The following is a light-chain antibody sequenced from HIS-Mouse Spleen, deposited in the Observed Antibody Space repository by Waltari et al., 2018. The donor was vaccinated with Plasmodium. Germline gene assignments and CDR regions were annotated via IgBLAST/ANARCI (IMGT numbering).Light chain of an antibody. Sequence: ELVLTQSPGTLSLSPGERPTLPCRASQSVSSSYLAWYQQKPGQAPRLLIYGASSRATGIPDRFSGSGSGTDFTLTISRLEPEDFAVYYCQQYGSSPPTWTFGQGTKVEIK. CDR2: GAS. CDR3: QQYGSSPPTWT. J-gene: IGKJ1*01. V-gene: IGKV3-20*01. CDR1: QSVSSSY.